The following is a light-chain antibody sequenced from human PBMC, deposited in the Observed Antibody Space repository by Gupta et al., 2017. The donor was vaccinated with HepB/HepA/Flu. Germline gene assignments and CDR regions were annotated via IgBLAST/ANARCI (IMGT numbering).Light chain of an antibody. J-gene: IGLJ2*01. Sequence: QSVLTQPPSASGTPGQRVTISCSGGSANIGSTTVHWYQHLPGTAPKLLIYGKNQRPSGVPDRFSGSTSGTSASLAISGLQSEDEADYYCATWDDSLKGRVFGGGTKLTVL. CDR3: ATWDDSLKGRV. CDR1: SANIGSTT. V-gene: IGLV1-44*01. CDR2: GKN.